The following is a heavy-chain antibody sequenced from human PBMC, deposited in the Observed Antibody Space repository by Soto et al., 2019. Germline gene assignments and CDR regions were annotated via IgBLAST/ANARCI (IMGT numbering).Heavy chain of an antibody. Sequence: PGESLKISCKGSGYSFTSYWIGWVRQMPGKGPEWMGIIYPGDSDTRYSPSFQGQVTISADKSISTAYLQWSSLKASDTAMYYCASSRLLWFGELLGAFDIWGQGTMVTVSS. CDR2: IYPGDSDT. V-gene: IGHV5-51*01. D-gene: IGHD3-10*01. CDR1: GYSFTSYW. J-gene: IGHJ3*02. CDR3: ASSRLLWFGELLGAFDI.